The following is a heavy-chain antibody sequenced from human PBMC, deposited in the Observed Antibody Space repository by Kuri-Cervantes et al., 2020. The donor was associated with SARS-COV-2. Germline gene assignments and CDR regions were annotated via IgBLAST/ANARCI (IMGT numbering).Heavy chain of an antibody. V-gene: IGHV3-30-3*01. CDR3: VKDYYGSGINWIFDS. CDR2: ISYDGSSK. D-gene: IGHD3-10*01. CDR1: GFTFSSYA. Sequence: LSLTCAASGFTFSSYAMHWVRQAPGKGLEWVAVISYDGSSKYYADSVKGRFTISRDNSKNTLYLQMDSLRADDTAVYYCVKDYYGSGINWIFDSWGQGALVTDSS. J-gene: IGHJ4*02.